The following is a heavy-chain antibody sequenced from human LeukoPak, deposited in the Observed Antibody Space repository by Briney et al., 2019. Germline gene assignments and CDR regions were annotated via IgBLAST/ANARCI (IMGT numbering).Heavy chain of an antibody. CDR1: GYTFTSYA. D-gene: IGHD2-2*01. Sequence: ASVKVSCKASGYTFTSYAMHWVRQAPGQRLEWMGWINAGNGNTKYSQEFQGRVTITRDTSASTAYMELSSLRSEDMAVYYCARGYCSSTSCEFIFFDYWGQGTLVTVSS. CDR2: INAGNGNT. V-gene: IGHV1-3*03. CDR3: ARGYCSSTSCEFIFFDY. J-gene: IGHJ4*02.